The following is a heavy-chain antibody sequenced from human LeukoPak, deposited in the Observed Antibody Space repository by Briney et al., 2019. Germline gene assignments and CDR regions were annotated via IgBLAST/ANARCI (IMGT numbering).Heavy chain of an antibody. Sequence: SETLSLTCAVYGGSFSGYYWSWIRQPPGKGLEWIGEINHSGSTNYNPSLKSRVTISVDTSKNQFSLKLSSVTAADTAVYYCARDLNCSGGSCYSWTYYYYGMDVWGQGTTVTVSS. CDR3: ARDLNCSGGSCYSWTYYYYGMDV. CDR1: GGSFSGYY. CDR2: INHSGST. D-gene: IGHD2-15*01. V-gene: IGHV4-34*01. J-gene: IGHJ6*02.